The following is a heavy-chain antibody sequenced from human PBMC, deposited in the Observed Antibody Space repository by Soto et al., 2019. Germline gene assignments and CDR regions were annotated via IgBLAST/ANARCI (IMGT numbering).Heavy chain of an antibody. CDR3: ATLLYSSSWPSGAFDI. Sequence: SETLSLTCTVSGGSISSGGYYWSWIRQHPGKGLEWIGYIYYSGSTYYNPSLKSRVTISVDTSKNQFSLKLSSVTAADTAVYYCATLLYSSSWPSGAFDIWGQGTMVTVS. CDR2: IYYSGST. CDR1: GGSISSGGYY. D-gene: IGHD6-13*01. J-gene: IGHJ3*02. V-gene: IGHV4-31*03.